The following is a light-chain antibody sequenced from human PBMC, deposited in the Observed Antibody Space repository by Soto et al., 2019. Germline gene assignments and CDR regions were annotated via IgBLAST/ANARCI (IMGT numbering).Light chain of an antibody. V-gene: IGLV2-8*01. J-gene: IGLJ2*01. CDR2: EVT. Sequence: QSALTQPPSASGSPGQPVTIPCTGTSNDIGEYHYVSWYQQHPGKAPKLMIYEVTQRPSGVPHRFSGSKSGNTASLTVSGLQPEDEADYYCTSYAGSDNPVLFGGGTKLTVL. CDR1: SNDIGEYHY. CDR3: TSYAGSDNPVL.